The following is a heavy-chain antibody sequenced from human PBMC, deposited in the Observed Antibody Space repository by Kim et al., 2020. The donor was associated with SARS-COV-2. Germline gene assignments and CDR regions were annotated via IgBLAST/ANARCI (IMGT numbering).Heavy chain of an antibody. V-gene: IGHV3-30*04. Sequence: GGSLRLSCVASGFTFSDYVFHWVRQAPGKGLEWLAMISAVGNNAFYIDSVEGRFSISRDNSKRTLFLQLNSLRVEDTATYYCARIGGFARGLDRWGQGTQVTVSS. CDR3: ARIGGFARGLDR. D-gene: IGHD5-12*01. J-gene: IGHJ5*02. CDR2: ISAVGNNA. CDR1: GFTFSDYV.